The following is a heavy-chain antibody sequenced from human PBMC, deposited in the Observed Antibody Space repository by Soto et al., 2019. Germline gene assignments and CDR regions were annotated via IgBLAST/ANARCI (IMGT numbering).Heavy chain of an antibody. D-gene: IGHD3-22*01. Sequence: GESLKISCKGSGYSFTSYWIGWGRQVPGKGLEWMGIIYRGDSGTRYSPSFQGQVTISADKSISTAYLQWSSLKASDTAMCYCARQPSRGLLFYFYGMDVWGQGTPVTV. CDR3: ARQPSRGLLFYFYGMDV. CDR2: IYRGDSGT. J-gene: IGHJ6*02. CDR1: GYSFTSYW. V-gene: IGHV5-51*01.